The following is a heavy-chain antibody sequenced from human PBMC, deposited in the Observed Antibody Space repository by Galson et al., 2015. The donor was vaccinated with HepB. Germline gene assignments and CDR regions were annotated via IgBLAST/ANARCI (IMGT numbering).Heavy chain of an antibody. J-gene: IGHJ3*01. D-gene: IGHD6-19*01. CDR3: ARVWYSGGWYPHRDAFDF. V-gene: IGHV1-18*04. CDR1: GFTFTSYG. Sequence: SVKVSCKASGFTFTSYGISWVRQAPGQGLEWMGWITVYNGNTNYAQKLQGRVTMTTDTSTSTAYMELRSLRSDDTAVYYCARVWYSGGWYPHRDAFDFWGQGTMVTVSS. CDR2: ITVYNGNT.